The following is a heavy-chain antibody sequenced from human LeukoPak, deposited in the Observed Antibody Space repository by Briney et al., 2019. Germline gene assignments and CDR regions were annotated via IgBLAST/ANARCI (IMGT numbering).Heavy chain of an antibody. CDR2: IYYSGST. CDR3: ASLLNRGEWLRPRASHGHPDY. V-gene: IGHV4-39*07. J-gene: IGHJ4*02. D-gene: IGHD5-12*01. CDR1: GGSISSSSYH. Sequence: SETLSLTCTVSGGSISSSSYHWGWIRQPLGKGLEWIGTIYYSGSTYYSPSLKSRVTISVDRSKNQFSLKLSSVTAADTAVYYCASLLNRGEWLRPRASHGHPDYWGQGTLVTVSS.